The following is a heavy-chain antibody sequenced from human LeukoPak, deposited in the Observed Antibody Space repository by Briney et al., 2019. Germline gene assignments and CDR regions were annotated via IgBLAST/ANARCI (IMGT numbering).Heavy chain of an antibody. Sequence: ASVKVSCKASGYTFTGYYMHWVRQAPGQGLEWMGWINPNSGGTNYAQKFQGRVTMTRDTSISTAYMELSRLRSDDTAVYYCARDFWDSMGDDYWDQGTLVTVSS. D-gene: IGHD3-22*01. CDR3: ARDFWDSMGDDY. CDR2: INPNSGGT. J-gene: IGHJ4*02. V-gene: IGHV1-2*02. CDR1: GYTFTGYY.